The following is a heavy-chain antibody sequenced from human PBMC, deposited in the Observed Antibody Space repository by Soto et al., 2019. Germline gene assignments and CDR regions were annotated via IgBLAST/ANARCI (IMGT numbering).Heavy chain of an antibody. Sequence: SETLSLTCTVSGVSISSYYWSWIRQPPGKGLEWIGYIYYSGSTNYNPSLKSRVTISVDTSKNQFSLKLSSVTAADTAVYYCASGYCSGGSCPQPGPLARDYGMDVWGQGTTVT. CDR3: ASGYCSGGSCPQPGPLARDYGMDV. D-gene: IGHD2-15*01. CDR1: GVSISSYY. V-gene: IGHV4-59*01. J-gene: IGHJ6*02. CDR2: IYYSGST.